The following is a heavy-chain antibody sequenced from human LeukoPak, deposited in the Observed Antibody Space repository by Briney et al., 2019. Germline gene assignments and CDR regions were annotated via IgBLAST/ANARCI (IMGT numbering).Heavy chain of an antibody. V-gene: IGHV4-39*07. CDR3: ARGTLYRGWSYYLDF. CDR2: IYYSGNT. CDR1: GGSISNYY. Sequence: SETLSLTCTVSGGSISNYYWGWIRQAPGKGLEWIGSIYYSGNTYYNSSLKSRVTISLDTSKNQFSLNLFSVTAADTAMYYCARGTLYRGWSYYLDFWGQGSQVTVSS. J-gene: IGHJ4*02. D-gene: IGHD6-19*01.